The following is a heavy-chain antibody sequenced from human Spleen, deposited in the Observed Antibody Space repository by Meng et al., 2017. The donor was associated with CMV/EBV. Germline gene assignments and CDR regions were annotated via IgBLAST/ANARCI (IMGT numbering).Heavy chain of an antibody. CDR2: IDTAGDT. V-gene: IGHV3-13*01. CDR3: VRGGVGAYCTHGLCYGMDV. J-gene: IGHJ6*02. CDR1: GLTFSSYD. D-gene: IGHD2-8*01. Sequence: GESLKISCVASGLTFSSYDMHWVRQSTGKGLEWVSAIDTAGDTYYPDSVKGRFTISREDARDSVYLQMNTLRAGDTAVYYCVRGGVGAYCTHGLCYGMDVWGQGTTVTVSS.